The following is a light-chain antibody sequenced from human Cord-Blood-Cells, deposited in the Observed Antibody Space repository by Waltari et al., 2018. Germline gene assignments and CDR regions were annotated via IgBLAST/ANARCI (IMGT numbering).Light chain of an antibody. Sequence: QLVLPQSPSASASLGASLKLTCTLSSGHTSYAIAWHQQQPEKGPRYLMKLNSDGSHSKGDGIPDRFSGSSSGAERYLTISSLQSEDEADYYCQTWGTGMVFGGGTKLTVL. V-gene: IGLV4-69*01. J-gene: IGLJ3*02. CDR3: QTWGTGMV. CDR1: SGHTSYA. CDR2: LNSDGSH.